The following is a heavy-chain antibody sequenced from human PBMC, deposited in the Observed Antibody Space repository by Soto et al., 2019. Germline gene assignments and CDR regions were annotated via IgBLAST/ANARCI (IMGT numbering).Heavy chain of an antibody. V-gene: IGHV1-3*01. CDR3: ARDIIFKAIKRQTQLLYYYYYMDV. Sequence: ASVKVSCKASGYTFTSYAMHWVRQAPGQRLEWMGWINAGNGNTKYSQKFQGRVTITRDTSASTAYMELSSLRSEDTAVYYCARDIIFKAIKRQTQLLYYYYYMDVWGKGTTVTVSS. J-gene: IGHJ6*03. CDR1: GYTFTSYA. D-gene: IGHD5-18*01. CDR2: INAGNGNT.